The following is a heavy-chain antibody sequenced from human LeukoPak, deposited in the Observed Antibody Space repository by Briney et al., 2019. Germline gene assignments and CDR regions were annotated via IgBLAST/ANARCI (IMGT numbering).Heavy chain of an antibody. CDR3: ARQRRGFMTTRIGYYFDY. Sequence: SETLSLTCAVSGGSISSSNWWSWVRQPPGKGLEWIGEIYHSGSTNYNPSLKSRVTISVDKSKNQFSLKLSSVTAADTAVYYCARQRRGFMTTRIGYYFDYWGQGTLVTVSS. CDR1: GGSISSSNW. V-gene: IGHV4-4*02. CDR2: IYHSGST. D-gene: IGHD4-11*01. J-gene: IGHJ4*02.